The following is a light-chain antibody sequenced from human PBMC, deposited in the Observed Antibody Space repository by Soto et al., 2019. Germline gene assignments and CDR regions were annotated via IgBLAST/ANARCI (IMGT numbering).Light chain of an antibody. Sequence: QSVLTQPPSVSAAPGQKVTISCSGSSSNIGNSYVSWYQQLPGTAPKLLIFDTNKRPSGIPDRFSGSKSGTSATLGITGLQTGDEGDYYCGAWDSSLRVVVFGGGTKLTVL. J-gene: IGLJ2*01. CDR3: GAWDSSLRVVV. CDR2: DTN. CDR1: SSNIGNSY. V-gene: IGLV1-51*01.